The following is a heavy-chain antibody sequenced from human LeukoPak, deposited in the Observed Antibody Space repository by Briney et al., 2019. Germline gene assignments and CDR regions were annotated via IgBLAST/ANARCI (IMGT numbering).Heavy chain of an antibody. CDR1: GGSISSPNW. J-gene: IGHJ4*02. D-gene: IGHD2-15*01. CDR3: ARDLVENSRGHDF. V-gene: IGHV4-4*02. Sequence: SETLSLTCTVSGGSISSPNWWSWVRQPPGKGLEWIGEIYHSGMTNYKTSLKSRVTISVDESKNQFSLKLSSVTAADTAVYYCARDLVENSRGHDFWGQGILVIVSS. CDR2: IYHSGMT.